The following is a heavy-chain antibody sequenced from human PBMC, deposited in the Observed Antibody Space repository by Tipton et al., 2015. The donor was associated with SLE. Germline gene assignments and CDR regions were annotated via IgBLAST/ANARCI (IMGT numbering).Heavy chain of an antibody. CDR2: IYYSGST. CDR3: ARGVGATFDY. D-gene: IGHD1-26*01. Sequence: TLSLTCTVSGGSISSSSYYWGWIRQPPGKGLEWIGSIYYSGSTYYNPSLKSRVTISVDTSKNQFSLKLSSVTAADTALYYCARGVGATFDYWGQGTLVTVSS. J-gene: IGHJ4*02. CDR1: GGSISSSSYY. V-gene: IGHV4-39*01.